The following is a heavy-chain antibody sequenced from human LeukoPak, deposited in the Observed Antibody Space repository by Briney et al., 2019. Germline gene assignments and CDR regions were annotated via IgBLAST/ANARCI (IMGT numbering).Heavy chain of an antibody. D-gene: IGHD3-10*01. Sequence: GGSLRLSCAASGFTFSSYAMSWVRQAPGKGLEWVSAISGSGGSTYYADSVKGRFTISRDNSKNTLYLQMNSLKAEDTAVYYCAKEVLWFGDLMGYFDYWGQGTLVTVSS. CDR1: GFTFSSYA. CDR3: AKEVLWFGDLMGYFDY. CDR2: ISGSGGST. J-gene: IGHJ4*02. V-gene: IGHV3-23*01.